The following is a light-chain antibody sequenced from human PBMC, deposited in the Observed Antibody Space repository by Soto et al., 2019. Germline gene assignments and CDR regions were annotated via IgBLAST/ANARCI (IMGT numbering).Light chain of an antibody. J-gene: IGKJ4*01. Sequence: EIVLTQSPATLALSPGERATLSCRASQSVSNFLAGYQQKPGQTPRLLIYDASNQATGTPSRFSGSGSGTDFTLTIRSLEPEDFALYYCQRRSVPLTFGGGTKVEI. CDR3: QRRSVPLT. V-gene: IGKV3-11*01. CDR1: QSVSNF. CDR2: DAS.